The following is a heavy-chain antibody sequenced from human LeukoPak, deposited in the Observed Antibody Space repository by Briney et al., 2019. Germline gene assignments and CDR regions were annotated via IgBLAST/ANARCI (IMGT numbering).Heavy chain of an antibody. CDR2: IWYDGSNK. CDR3: ARVRSSSLKTSAEYFQH. J-gene: IGHJ1*01. V-gene: IGHV3-33*01. CDR1: GFTFSSYG. D-gene: IGHD2-15*01. Sequence: GRSLRLSCAASGFTFSSYGMHWVRQAPGKGLEWVAVIWYDGSNKYYADSVKGRFTISRDNSKNTLYLQMNSLRAEDTAVYYCARVRSSSLKTSAEYFQHWGQGTLVTVSS.